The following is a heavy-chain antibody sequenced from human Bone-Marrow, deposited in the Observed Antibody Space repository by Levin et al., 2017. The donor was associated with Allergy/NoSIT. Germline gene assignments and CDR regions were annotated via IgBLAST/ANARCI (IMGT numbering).Heavy chain of an antibody. CDR1: SGSISSGTYY. CDR3: ARGRYCSGGTCSVYNPFDL. CDR2: IYYTEST. Sequence: TSETLSLTCTVSSGSISSGTYYWSWIRQPPGKDLEFIGYIYYTESTYFNPSLRSRVSMSVDTSKNQFSLTLNAVTASDTAMYYCARGRYCSGGTCSVYNPFDLWGQGTMVTVSS. J-gene: IGHJ3*01. D-gene: IGHD2-15*01. V-gene: IGHV4-30-4*01.